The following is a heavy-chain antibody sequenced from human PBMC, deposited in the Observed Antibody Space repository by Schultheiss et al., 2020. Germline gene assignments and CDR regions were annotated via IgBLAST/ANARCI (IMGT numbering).Heavy chain of an antibody. Sequence: SETLSLTCAVYGGSFSGYYWSWIRQHPGKGLEWIGYIYYSGSTNYNPSLKSRVTISVDTSKNQFSLKLSSVTAADTAVYYCARGWLDAFDIWGQGTMVTVSS. CDR2: IYYSGST. V-gene: IGHV4-59*01. CDR1: GGSFSGYY. CDR3: ARGWLDAFDI. J-gene: IGHJ3*02. D-gene: IGHD5-12*01.